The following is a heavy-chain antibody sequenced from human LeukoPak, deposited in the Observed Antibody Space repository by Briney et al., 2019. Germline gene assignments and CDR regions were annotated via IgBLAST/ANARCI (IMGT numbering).Heavy chain of an antibody. CDR2: ISNNGGYT. CDR1: GFTFSSYA. CDR3: AKQLGYCSDGSCYFPY. V-gene: IGHV3-23*01. J-gene: IGHJ4*02. Sequence: GGSLRLSCAASGFTFSSYAMTWVRQAPGKGLEWVSAISNNGGYTYYADSVQGRFTISRDNSKSTLCLQMNCLRAEDTAVYYCAKQLGYCSDGSCYFPYWGQGTLVTVSS. D-gene: IGHD2-15*01.